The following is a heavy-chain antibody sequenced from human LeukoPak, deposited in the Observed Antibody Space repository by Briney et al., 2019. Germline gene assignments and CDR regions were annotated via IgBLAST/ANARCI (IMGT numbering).Heavy chain of an antibody. CDR2: MSYSGHT. CDR1: GDSIGRINYF. Sequence: SETLSLTCTISGDSIGRINYFWGWIRQAPGKGLEWIVSMSYSGHTYYNPSLKSRVTISVDTSKNQFSLKLSSVTAADTAVYYCARHERSRAFDIWGQGTMVTVSS. J-gene: IGHJ3*02. CDR3: ARHERSRAFDI. V-gene: IGHV4-39*01.